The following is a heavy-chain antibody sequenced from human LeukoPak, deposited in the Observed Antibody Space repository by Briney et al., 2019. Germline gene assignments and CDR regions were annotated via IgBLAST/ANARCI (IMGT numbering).Heavy chain of an antibody. J-gene: IGHJ4*01. CDR1: GFTVSSNY. CDR2: IHSGDNT. D-gene: IGHD4/OR15-4a*01. V-gene: IGHV3-53*01. CDR3: ASLTRNY. Sequence: GGSLRLSCAASGFTVSSNYMTWVRQAPGKGLEWVSVIHSGDNTYYADSVKGRFTISRDNSKNTFYLQMNSLRVEDTAVYYCASLTRNYWGQGTLVT.